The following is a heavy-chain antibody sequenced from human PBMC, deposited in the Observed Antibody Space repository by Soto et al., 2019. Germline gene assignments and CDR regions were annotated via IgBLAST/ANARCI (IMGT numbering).Heavy chain of an antibody. CDR2: IYPTDSDT. J-gene: IGHJ4*02. Sequence: EVQLVQSGAEVKKSGESLKISCKGSGYRFTSYWIGWVRQMSGKGLEWMGIIYPTDSDTRFSPSFQGQVTISVDKSISTAYLQWSSLKASDTAMYDCARGYSSGTLPAYWGQGTLVTVSS. CDR3: ARGYSSGTLPAY. D-gene: IGHD6-19*01. V-gene: IGHV5-51*03. CDR1: GYRFTSYW.